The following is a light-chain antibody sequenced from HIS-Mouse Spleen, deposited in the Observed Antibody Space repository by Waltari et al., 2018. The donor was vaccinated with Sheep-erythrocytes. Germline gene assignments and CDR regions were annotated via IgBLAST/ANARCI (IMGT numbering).Light chain of an antibody. V-gene: IGLV2-14*03. CDR2: DVS. CDR3: SSYTSSSTYVV. Sequence: QSALTQPASVSGSPGQSITISCTGTSRDVGGYNYVSWYQQHPGKAPKRMIYDVSNRPSGVSNRFSGSKSGNTASLTISGLQAEDEADYYCSSYTSSSTYVVFGGGTKLTVL. CDR1: SRDVGGYNY. J-gene: IGLJ2*01.